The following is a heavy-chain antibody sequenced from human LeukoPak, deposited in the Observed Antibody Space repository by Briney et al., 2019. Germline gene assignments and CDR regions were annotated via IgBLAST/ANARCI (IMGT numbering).Heavy chain of an antibody. D-gene: IGHD3-10*01. CDR1: GYTFTSYY. CDR3: ASLGSGSSPIIDFDY. J-gene: IGHJ4*02. Sequence: ASVKVSCKASGYTFTSYYMHWVRQAPGQGLEWMGIIDPSGGSTNYAQKFQGRITMTRDTSTSTVYMELSSLRSEDTAIYYCASLGSGSSPIIDFDYWGQGTLVTVSS. CDR2: IDPSGGST. V-gene: IGHV1-46*01.